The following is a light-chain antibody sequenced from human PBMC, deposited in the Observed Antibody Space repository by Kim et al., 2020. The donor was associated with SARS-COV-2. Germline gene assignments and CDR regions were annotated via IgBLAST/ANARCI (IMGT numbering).Light chain of an antibody. Sequence: AIRLTQSPSSLSAVTGDRVTITCRASQAISTYLAWYQQQPGKAPRLLIYDASSLQSGVPSRYIGSGSGTEFTLTISLQSEDFATYYCQQYYTYPHLTFGGGTKVDIK. CDR1: QAISTY. CDR2: DAS. CDR3: QQYYTYPHLT. V-gene: IGKV1-8*01. J-gene: IGKJ4*01.